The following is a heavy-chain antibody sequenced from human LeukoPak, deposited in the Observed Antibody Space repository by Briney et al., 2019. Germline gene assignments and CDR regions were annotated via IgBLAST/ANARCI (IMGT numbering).Heavy chain of an antibody. CDR1: GFTFSSYE. CDR3: ASGPIWSGELLED. J-gene: IGHJ4*02. V-gene: IGHV3-7*01. D-gene: IGHD3-10*01. CDR2: IKQDGSEK. Sequence: PGGSLRLSCAASGFTFSSYEMNWVRQAPGKGLEWVANIKQDGSEKYYVDSVKGRFTISRDNAKNSLYLQMNSLRAEDTAVYYCASGPIWSGELLEDWGQGTLVTVSS.